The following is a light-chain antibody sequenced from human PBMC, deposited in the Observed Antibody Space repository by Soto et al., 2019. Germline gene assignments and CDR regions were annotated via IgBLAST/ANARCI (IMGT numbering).Light chain of an antibody. CDR1: QSVLYSSNNKNY. Sequence: DIVMTQSPDSLAVSLGERATINCKSSQSVLYSSNNKNYLAWYQQKPGQPPKLLIYCASTRESVVPDPLSGSGSGTDFTLSISILQAEDVSVYYCQRYYSSLTFGGGTKVEIK. V-gene: IGKV4-1*01. CDR2: CAS. J-gene: IGKJ4*01. CDR3: QRYYSSLT.